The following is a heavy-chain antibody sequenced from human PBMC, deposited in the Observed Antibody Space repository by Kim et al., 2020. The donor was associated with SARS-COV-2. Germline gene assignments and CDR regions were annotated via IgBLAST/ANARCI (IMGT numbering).Heavy chain of an antibody. Sequence: ASVKVSCKASGYTFTSYAMHWVRQAPGQRLEWMGWINAGNGNTKYSHKFQGRVTITRDTSASTAYMELSSLRSEDTAVYYCARCYYGSGSYFDYWGQGTLVTVSS. J-gene: IGHJ4*02. D-gene: IGHD3-10*01. CDR3: ARCYYGSGSYFDY. V-gene: IGHV1-3*01. CDR2: INAGNGNT. CDR1: GYTFTSYA.